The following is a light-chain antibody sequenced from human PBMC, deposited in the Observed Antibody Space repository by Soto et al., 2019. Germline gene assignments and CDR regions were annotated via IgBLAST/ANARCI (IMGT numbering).Light chain of an antibody. V-gene: IGLV1-47*01. J-gene: IGLJ2*01. Sequence: QSVLTQPPSASGTPGQRVTISCSGSSSNIGINYVYWYQQLPGTAPKLLIYRNNQRPSGVPDRFSGSKFGTSASLAISGLRSEDEADYYCAAWDDSLSSVVFGGGTKLTVL. CDR2: RNN. CDR1: SSNIGINY. CDR3: AAWDDSLSSVV.